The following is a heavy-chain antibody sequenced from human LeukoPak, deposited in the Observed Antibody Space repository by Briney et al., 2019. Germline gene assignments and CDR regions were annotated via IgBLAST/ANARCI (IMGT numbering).Heavy chain of an antibody. D-gene: IGHD6-19*01. CDR3: ERGECRGWYVRASVRFDY. CDR1: GRSFRGYY. CDR2: FNYSGNI. J-gene: IGHJ4*02. Sequence: SETLSLTCAVYGRSFRGYYWSWLRQAPGKGLERIGEFNYSGNIKYNPSLESLVPISVDTSKNELSLKLMSVTGADADVYYCERGECRGWYVRASVRFDYWGQGTLVTVSS. V-gene: IGHV4-34*01.